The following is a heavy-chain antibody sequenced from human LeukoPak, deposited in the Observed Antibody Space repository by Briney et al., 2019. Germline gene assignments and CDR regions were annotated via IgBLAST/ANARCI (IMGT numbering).Heavy chain of an antibody. D-gene: IGHD1-26*01. J-gene: IGHJ3*02. Sequence: SETLSLTCTVSGYSISSGYYWGWIRQPPGKGLEWIGSIYHSGSTYYNPSLKSRVTISVDTSKNQFSLKLSSVTAADTAVYYCARGRYSGSFDDAFDIWRQGTMVTVSS. V-gene: IGHV4-38-2*02. CDR1: GYSISSGYY. CDR2: IYHSGST. CDR3: ARGRYSGSFDDAFDI.